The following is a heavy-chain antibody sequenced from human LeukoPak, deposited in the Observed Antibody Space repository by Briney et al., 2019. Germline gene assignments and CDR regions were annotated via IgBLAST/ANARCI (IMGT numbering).Heavy chain of an antibody. J-gene: IGHJ4*02. CDR1: GFTHSSNY. V-gene: IGHV3-53*01. CDR2: IYSGGST. CDR3: ARASYCGGDCSFDY. D-gene: IGHD2-21*02. Sequence: GRTLRLSRAASGFTHSSNYMRWVPEAPRKGLEEGSVIYSGGSTYYADSVKGRFTISRDNDKNTLSLQMNSLRAEATDVSYCARASYCGGDCSFDYWGQGTVVTVSS.